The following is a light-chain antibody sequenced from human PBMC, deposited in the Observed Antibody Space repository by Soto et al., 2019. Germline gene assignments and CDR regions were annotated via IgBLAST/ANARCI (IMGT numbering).Light chain of an antibody. CDR3: QQRSNWPPLS. J-gene: IGKJ4*01. CDR1: QSVGNS. V-gene: IGKV3-11*01. Sequence: EIVLTQSPTILSLSPGDRATLSCRASQSVGNSLAWYQQKPGQAPRLLVYDVSDRATGIPARFSGSGSGTDFPLTISSLETEDFTVYYCQQRSNWPPLSFGGGTKV. CDR2: DVS.